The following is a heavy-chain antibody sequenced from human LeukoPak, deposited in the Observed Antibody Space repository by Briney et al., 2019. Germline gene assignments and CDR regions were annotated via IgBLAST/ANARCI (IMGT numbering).Heavy chain of an antibody. D-gene: IGHD6-13*01. CDR1: GGSISSGDYY. J-gene: IGHJ5*02. V-gene: IGHV4-30-4*01. CDR2: IYYSGST. CDR3: AREGSMWASIAAGFDP. Sequence: SETLSLTCTVSGGSISSGDYYWSWIREPPGKGLEWIGYIYYSGSTYHNPSLKSRVTISVDTSKNQFSLKLSSVTAADTAVYYCAREGSMWASIAAGFDPWGQGTLVTVSS.